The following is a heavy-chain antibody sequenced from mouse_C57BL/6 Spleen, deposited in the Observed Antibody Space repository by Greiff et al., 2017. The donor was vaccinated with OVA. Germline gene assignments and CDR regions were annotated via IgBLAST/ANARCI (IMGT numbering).Heavy chain of an antibody. Sequence: VQLQQSGAELVRPGASVTLSCTASGFTFTDYEMHWVKQTPVHGLEWIGAIDPETGGTAYTQKFKGKAILTADKSSSTAYMELRSLTSEDSAVYYCTRMDGYFDYWGQGTTLTVSS. V-gene: IGHV1-15*01. CDR3: TRMDGYFDY. CDR2: IDPETGGT. D-gene: IGHD2-3*01. CDR1: GFTFTDYE. J-gene: IGHJ2*01.